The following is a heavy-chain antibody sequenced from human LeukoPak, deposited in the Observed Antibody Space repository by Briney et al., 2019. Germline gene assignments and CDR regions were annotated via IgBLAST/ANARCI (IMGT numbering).Heavy chain of an antibody. Sequence: PSETLSLTSSVYGGFFRCYYWRWLRQPPGKGLEGLGEINHSGRTNYKQSLKSGVTISVDTSKNEFLLQQGYVTDEATAVYFCAKRGRLGYCSSTSCFNWFDPWGQGTLVTVSS. CDR3: AKRGRLGYCSSTSCFNWFDP. CDR2: INHSGRT. CDR1: GGFFRCYY. D-gene: IGHD2-2*01. J-gene: IGHJ5*02. V-gene: IGHV4-34*01.